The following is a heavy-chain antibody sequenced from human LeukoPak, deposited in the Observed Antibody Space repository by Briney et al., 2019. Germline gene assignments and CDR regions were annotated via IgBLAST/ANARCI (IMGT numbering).Heavy chain of an antibody. V-gene: IGHV3-48*03. J-gene: IGHJ3*02. Sequence: PGGSLRLSCAASGFTFSSYEMNWVRQAPGKGLEWVSYISGSTTDIYYADSVKGRFAISRDNAKRSVYLQMNSLGVEDTAVYYCARDIHSVAFDIWGQGTMVTVSS. CDR1: GFTFSSYE. CDR3: ARDIHSVAFDI. CDR2: ISGSTTDI.